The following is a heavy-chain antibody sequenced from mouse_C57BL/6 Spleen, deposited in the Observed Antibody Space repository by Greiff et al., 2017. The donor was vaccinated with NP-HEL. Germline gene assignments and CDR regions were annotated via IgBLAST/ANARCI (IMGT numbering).Heavy chain of an antibody. CDR3: ARGDYSNSYFDV. CDR2: ILPGSGGT. V-gene: IGHV1-9*01. CDR1: GYTFTGYW. Sequence: QVQLQQSGAELMKPGASVKLSCKATGYTFTGYWIEWVKQRPGHGLEWIGEILPGSGGTNYNEKFKGKATFTADTSSNTAYMQLSSLTTEDSAIYCCARGDYSNSYFDVWGTGTTVTVSS. J-gene: IGHJ1*03. D-gene: IGHD2-5*01.